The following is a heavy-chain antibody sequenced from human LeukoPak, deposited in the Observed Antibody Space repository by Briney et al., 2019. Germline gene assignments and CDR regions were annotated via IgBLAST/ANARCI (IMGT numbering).Heavy chain of an antibody. CDR3: AKEADSKFDENYMDV. J-gene: IGHJ6*03. CDR1: GFAVSNKY. V-gene: IGHV3-53*01. D-gene: IGHD4-11*01. CDR2: IYSAGTT. Sequence: PGGSLRLSCAASGFAVSNKYMSWVRQAPGKGLEWVSVIYSAGTTYYADSVKGRFTISRDNSKNTVYLQMGSLRAEDTAVYYCAKEADSKFDENYMDVWGKGTTVTVSS.